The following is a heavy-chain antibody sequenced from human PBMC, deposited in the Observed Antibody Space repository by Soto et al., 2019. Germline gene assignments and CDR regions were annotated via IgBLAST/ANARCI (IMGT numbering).Heavy chain of an antibody. D-gene: IGHD3-22*01. Sequence: SQTLSLTCAISGDSVSSNSAAWNWIRQSPSRGLEWLGRTYYRSKWYNDYAVSVKSRITINPDTSKNQFSLQLNSVTPEDTAVYYCAREHGVTMIVVVTHYYYYGMDVWGQGTTVTVSS. V-gene: IGHV6-1*01. CDR3: AREHGVTMIVVVTHYYYYGMDV. CDR2: TYYRSKWYN. CDR1: GDSVSSNSAA. J-gene: IGHJ6*02.